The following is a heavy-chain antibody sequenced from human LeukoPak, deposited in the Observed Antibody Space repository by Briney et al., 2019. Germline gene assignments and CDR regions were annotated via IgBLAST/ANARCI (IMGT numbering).Heavy chain of an antibody. D-gene: IGHD3-3*01. CDR1: GYTFTSYG. CDR3: ARDPRDFWSGYPIDY. J-gene: IGHJ4*02. Sequence: GASVKVSCKASGYTFTSYGISWVRQAPGQGLEWMGWISAYNGNTNYAQKLQGRVTMTTDTSTSTAYMELRSLRSDDTAVYYCARDPRDFWSGYPIDYWGQATLVTVSS. V-gene: IGHV1-18*01. CDR2: ISAYNGNT.